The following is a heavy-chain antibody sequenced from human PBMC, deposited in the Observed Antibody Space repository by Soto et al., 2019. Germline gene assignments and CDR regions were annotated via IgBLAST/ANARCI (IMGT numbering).Heavy chain of an antibody. CDR1: GGSISSGGYS. J-gene: IGHJ6*02. CDR2: IYHSGST. D-gene: IGHD5-12*01. CDR3: ARGPRDGYTYIGMDV. Sequence: QLQLQESGSGLVKPSQTLSLTCAVSGGSISSGGYSWSWIRQPPGKGLEWIGYIYHSGSTYYNPSLTSRVTISVDRSKNQFSLKLSSVTAADTAVYYCARGPRDGYTYIGMDVWGQGTTVTVSS. V-gene: IGHV4-30-2*01.